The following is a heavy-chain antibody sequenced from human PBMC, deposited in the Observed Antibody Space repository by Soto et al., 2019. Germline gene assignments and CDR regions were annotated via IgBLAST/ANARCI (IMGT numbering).Heavy chain of an antibody. CDR1: GFTFSSYE. CDR3: ARSGYNWNDGARGYFDY. J-gene: IGHJ4*02. CDR2: ISSSGRTI. D-gene: IGHD1-20*01. V-gene: IGHV3-48*03. Sequence: PGGSLGLSCAASGFTFSSYEMNWVRQAPGQGLEWGSYISSSGRTIYYADSVKGRFTISRDNAKNSLYLQMNSLRAEDTAVYYCARSGYNWNDGARGYFDYWGQGTLVTVSS.